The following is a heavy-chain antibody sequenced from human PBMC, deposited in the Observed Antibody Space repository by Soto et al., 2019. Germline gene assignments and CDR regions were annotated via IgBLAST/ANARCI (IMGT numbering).Heavy chain of an antibody. CDR2: FYHSGTT. D-gene: IGHD2-2*01. CDR1: RFSIRSGCY. V-gene: IGHV4-38-2*01. CDR3: ARCVSTACYPPWGRQFFDL. Sequence: SEPLSLTFAVSRFSIRSGCYWRWVRLPPGLGLEWIGSFYHSGTTNSSPSLNCRVTIAIDTSKNLFALTLRTVTAAAASVSFCARCVSTACYPPWGRQFFDLWGQGTLV. J-gene: IGHJ4*02.